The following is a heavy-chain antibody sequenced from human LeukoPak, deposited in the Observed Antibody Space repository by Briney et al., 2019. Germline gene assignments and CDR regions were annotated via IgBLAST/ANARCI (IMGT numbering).Heavy chain of an antibody. CDR1: GYTFTSYY. J-gene: IGHJ4*02. D-gene: IGHD3-3*01. CDR3: ARQRGDFWSGYLTYFDY. CDR2: INPSGGST. V-gene: IGHV1-46*01. Sequence: ASVKVSCKASGYTFTSYYMHWVRQAPGQGLEWMGIINPSGGSTSYAQKFQGRVTMTRDTSTSTVYKELSSLRSEDTAVYYCARQRGDFWSGYLTYFDYWGQGTLVTVSS.